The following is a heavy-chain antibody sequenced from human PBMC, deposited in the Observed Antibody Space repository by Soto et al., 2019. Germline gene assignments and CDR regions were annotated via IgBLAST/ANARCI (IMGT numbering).Heavy chain of an antibody. V-gene: IGHV3-53*01. D-gene: IGHD6-19*01. Sequence: SGGSLRLSCAASGFTVSSNYMSWVRQAPGKGLEWVSVIYSGGSTYYADSVKGRFTISRDNSKNTLYLQMNSLRAEDTAVYYCARGPYSSGWSGYYGMDVWGQGTTVTVSS. J-gene: IGHJ6*02. CDR2: IYSGGST. CDR3: ARGPYSSGWSGYYGMDV. CDR1: GFTVSSNY.